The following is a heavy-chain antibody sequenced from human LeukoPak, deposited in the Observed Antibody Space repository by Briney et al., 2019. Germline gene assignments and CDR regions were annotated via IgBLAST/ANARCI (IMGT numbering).Heavy chain of an antibody. J-gene: IGHJ6*02. CDR1: GFTFSTSG. CDR3: ARELQEYFYGSGSYPTPYSMDV. Sequence: GGSLRLSCAASGFTFSTSGMHWVRQAPGKGLEWVALIWYDGINKYYADSVKGRFTISRDNSKTTLYLQMNSLRAEDTAVYYCARELQEYFYGSGSYPTPYSMDVWGQGTTVTVSS. V-gene: IGHV3-33*01. CDR2: IWYDGINK. D-gene: IGHD3-10*01.